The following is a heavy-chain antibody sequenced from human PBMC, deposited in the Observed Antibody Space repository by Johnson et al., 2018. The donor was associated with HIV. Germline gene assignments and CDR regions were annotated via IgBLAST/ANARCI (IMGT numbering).Heavy chain of an antibody. D-gene: IGHD6-13*01. J-gene: IGHJ3*02. CDR1: GFTFSDYY. CDR2: INSSGSTI. CDR3: AKEEGLAAAGTGEAFDI. V-gene: IGHV3-11*01. Sequence: QVHLVESGGGLVKPGGSLRLSCAASGFTFSDYYMSWIRQAPGKGLQWVSNINSSGSTIYYADSVKGRFTISRDNAKNSLYLQMKSLSAEDTAIYYCAKEEGLAAAGTGEAFDIWGQGTMVTVSS.